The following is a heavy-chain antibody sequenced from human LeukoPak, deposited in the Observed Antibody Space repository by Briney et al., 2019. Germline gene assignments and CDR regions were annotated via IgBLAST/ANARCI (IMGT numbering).Heavy chain of an antibody. V-gene: IGHV1-18*01. J-gene: IGHJ6*02. CDR3: ASDNYGSGSYGYYGMDV. CDR2: ISAYNGNT. CDR1: GYTFTSYG. Sequence: ASVKVSCKASGYTFTSYGISWVRQAPGQGLEWMGWISAYNGNTNYAQKLQGRVTMTTDTSTSTAYMELRSLRSDDTAVYYCASDNYGSGSYGYYGMDVWGQGTTVTVSS. D-gene: IGHD3-10*01.